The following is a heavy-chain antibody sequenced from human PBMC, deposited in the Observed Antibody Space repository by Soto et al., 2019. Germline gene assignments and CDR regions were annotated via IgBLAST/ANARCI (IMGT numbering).Heavy chain of an antibody. CDR2: ISYDGSNK. Sequence: QVQLVESGGGVVQPGRSLRLSCAASGFTFSSYGMHWVRQAPGKGLEWVAVISYDGSNKYYADSVKGRFTISRDNSKNTLYLQMNSLGAEDTAVYYCAKGRCSSGWYENIVDYWGQGTLVTVSS. CDR1: GFTFSSYG. CDR3: AKGRCSSGWYENIVDY. J-gene: IGHJ4*02. V-gene: IGHV3-30*18. D-gene: IGHD6-19*01.